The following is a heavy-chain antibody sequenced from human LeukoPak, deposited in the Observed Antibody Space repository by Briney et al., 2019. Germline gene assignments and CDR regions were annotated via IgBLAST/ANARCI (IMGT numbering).Heavy chain of an antibody. CDR1: GGSISSSSYY. D-gene: IGHD5-12*01. J-gene: IGHJ4*02. V-gene: IGHV4-39*07. Sequence: PSETLSLTCTVSGGSISSSSYYWGWIRQPPGKGLEWIGSIYYSGSTYYNPSLKSRVTISVDTSKNQFSLKLSSVTAADTAVYYCAREQPVDIVAPYFDYWGQGTLVTVSS. CDR3: AREQPVDIVAPYFDY. CDR2: IYYSGST.